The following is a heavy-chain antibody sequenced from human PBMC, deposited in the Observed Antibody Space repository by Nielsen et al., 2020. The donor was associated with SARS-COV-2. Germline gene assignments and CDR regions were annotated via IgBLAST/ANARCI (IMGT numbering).Heavy chain of an antibody. Sequence: SETLSLTCTVSGGSISTYYWSWIRQPPGKGLEWIGFIYYSGSTNYNPSLRSRVTISVDTSKNQFSLKLSSVTAADTAVYYCARDPRYDSSGYQIDTFDAWGQGTTVTVSS. J-gene: IGHJ3*01. CDR3: ARDPRYDSSGYQIDTFDA. CDR1: GGSISTYY. CDR2: IYYSGST. V-gene: IGHV4-59*01. D-gene: IGHD3-22*01.